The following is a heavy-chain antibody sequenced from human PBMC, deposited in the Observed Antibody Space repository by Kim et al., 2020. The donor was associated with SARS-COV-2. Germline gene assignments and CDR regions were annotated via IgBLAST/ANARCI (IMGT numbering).Heavy chain of an antibody. V-gene: IGHV4-59*10. J-gene: IGHJ3*02. CDR3: ARFWSGYDAFDI. D-gene: IGHD3-3*01. Sequence: NYTPSLKRRVTMSVDTSKNQFSLKLSSVTAADTAVYYCARFWSGYDAFDIWGQGTMVTVSS.